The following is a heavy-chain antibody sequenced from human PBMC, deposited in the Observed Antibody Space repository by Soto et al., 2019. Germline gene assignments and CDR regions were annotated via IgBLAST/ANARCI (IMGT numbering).Heavy chain of an antibody. CDR1: GFTFSSYA. CDR2: ISGSGGST. Sequence: GGSLRLSCAASGFTFSSYAMSWVRQAQGKGLEWVSAISGSGGSTYYADSVKGRFTISRDNSKNTLYLQMNSLRAEDTAVYYCAKGVGIAAAAYYFDYWGQGTLVTVSS. V-gene: IGHV3-23*01. D-gene: IGHD6-13*01. CDR3: AKGVGIAAAAYYFDY. J-gene: IGHJ4*02.